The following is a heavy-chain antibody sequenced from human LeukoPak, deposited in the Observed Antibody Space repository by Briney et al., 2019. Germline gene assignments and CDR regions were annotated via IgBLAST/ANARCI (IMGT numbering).Heavy chain of an antibody. CDR3: AWSRGYDDAFDI. D-gene: IGHD5-18*01. V-gene: IGHV2-70*01. CDR2: IDWDDDK. CDR1: GFSLSTSGMC. Sequence: SGPTLFHPTPTLTLTCTFSGFSLSTSGMCVSWIRQPPVKALEWLALIDWDDDKYYSTSLKTRLTISKDTSKNQVVLTMTNMDPVDTATYYCAWSRGYDDAFDIWGQGTMVTVSS. J-gene: IGHJ3*02.